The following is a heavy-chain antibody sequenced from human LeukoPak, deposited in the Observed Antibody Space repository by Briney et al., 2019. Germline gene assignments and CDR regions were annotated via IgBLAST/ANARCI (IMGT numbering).Heavy chain of an antibody. V-gene: IGHV1-2*02. Sequence: GASVKVSCKTSGCTFTGYYLHWVRQAPGQGLEWMGWIKPNNGDTNYAQKFQGRVTMTRDTSISTGYMGLSRLRSDDTAVYYCARTTPFDYWGQGTLVTVSS. CDR3: ARTTPFDY. J-gene: IGHJ4*02. D-gene: IGHD1-1*01. CDR1: GCTFTGYY. CDR2: IKPNNGDT.